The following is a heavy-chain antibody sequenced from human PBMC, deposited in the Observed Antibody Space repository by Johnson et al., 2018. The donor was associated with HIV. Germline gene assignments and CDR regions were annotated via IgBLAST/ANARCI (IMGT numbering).Heavy chain of an antibody. Sequence: VQLVESGGGVVQPGRSLRLSCATSGFTLSNYGIHWVRQAPGKGLVWVSRINSDGSSTSYADSVKGRFTISRDNAKNTLYLQMNSLRAEDTAVYYCARGGKSYYGAFDIWGQGTMVTVSS. CDR2: INSDGSST. V-gene: IGHV3-74*02. CDR1: GFTLSNYG. D-gene: IGHD3-10*01. J-gene: IGHJ3*02. CDR3: ARGGKSYYGAFDI.